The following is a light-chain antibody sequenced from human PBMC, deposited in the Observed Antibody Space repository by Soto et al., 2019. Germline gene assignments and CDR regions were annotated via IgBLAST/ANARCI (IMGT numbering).Light chain of an antibody. CDR3: EQYFASAIT. V-gene: IGKV3-20*01. CDR2: GAS. Sequence: EVVLTQSPGTLSLSPGERATLSCRASQTVDSNFLAWFQQKPGQAPRLLIYGASTRATGIPDRFTGSESGTDFTLTISRLEPEDFALYYCEQYFASAITFGQGTRLVIK. CDR1: QTVDSNF. J-gene: IGKJ5*01.